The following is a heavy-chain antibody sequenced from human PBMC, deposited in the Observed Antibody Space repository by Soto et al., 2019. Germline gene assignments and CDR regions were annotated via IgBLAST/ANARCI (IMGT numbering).Heavy chain of an antibody. D-gene: IGHD3-10*01. Sequence: LRLSCAASGLPVSTNYMSWVRQAPGKGLEWVSVIYNDGKTYYADSVKGRFTISRDASNNTLHLQMDSLRDEDTAVYYCVRPLPSGKNYGMDVWGQGTTVTVSS. V-gene: IGHV3-53*01. J-gene: IGHJ6*02. CDR1: GLPVSTNY. CDR2: IYNDGKT. CDR3: VRPLPSGKNYGMDV.